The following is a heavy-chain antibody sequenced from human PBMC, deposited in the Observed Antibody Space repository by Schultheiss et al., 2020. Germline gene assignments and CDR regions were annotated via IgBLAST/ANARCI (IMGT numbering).Heavy chain of an antibody. CDR3: ANLYVGIAVAGTDY. J-gene: IGHJ4*02. CDR1: GFTFSSYG. Sequence: GESLKISCAASGFTFSSYGMHWVRQAPGKGLEWVAVISYDGSNKYYADSVKGRFTISRDNSKNTLYLQMNSLRAEDTAVYYCANLYVGIAVAGTDYWGQGTLVTVSS. CDR2: ISYDGSNK. D-gene: IGHD6-19*01. V-gene: IGHV3-30*18.